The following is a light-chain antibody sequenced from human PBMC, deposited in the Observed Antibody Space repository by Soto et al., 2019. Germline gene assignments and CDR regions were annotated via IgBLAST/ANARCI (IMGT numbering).Light chain of an antibody. V-gene: IGKV1-9*01. CDR3: QQLLSYPIT. CDR2: AAS. CDR1: QTISSY. Sequence: DIQMTQSPSTLSGSVGDRVTITCRASQTISSYLAWYQQKPGKAPKLLIYAASTLQSGVPLRFSGSGSGTSFTLTISSLQPEDFATYYCQQLLSYPITFGQGTRLEIK. J-gene: IGKJ5*01.